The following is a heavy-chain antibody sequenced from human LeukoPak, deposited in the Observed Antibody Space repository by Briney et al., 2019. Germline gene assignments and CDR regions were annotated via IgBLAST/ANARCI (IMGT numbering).Heavy chain of an antibody. CDR3: ATYRLSGYDLYYYYGMDV. V-gene: IGHV3-30-3*01. J-gene: IGHJ6*02. D-gene: IGHD5-12*01. CDR2: ISYDESKK. CDR1: GFTFSSFT. Sequence: GGSLRLSCAASGFTFSSFTMHWVRQAPGKGLEWVAAISYDESKKYYADSVKGRFIISRDNSKNTVYLQMNSLRAEDTAVYYCATYRLSGYDLYYYYGMDVWGQGTTVTVSS.